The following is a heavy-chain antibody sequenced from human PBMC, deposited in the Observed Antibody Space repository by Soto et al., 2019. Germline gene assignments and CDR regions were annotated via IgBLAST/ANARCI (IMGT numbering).Heavy chain of an antibody. Sequence: SESLSVTCAFSAGSISIGGYCWSWIRQPPGKGLEWIGYIYHSGSTYYNPSLKSRVTISVDRSKNQFSLKLSSVTAADTAVYYCARAGDYYGMDVWGQGTTVTVSS. CDR2: IYHSGST. J-gene: IGHJ6*01. CDR1: AGSISIGGYC. CDR3: ARAGDYYGMDV. V-gene: IGHV4-30-2*01. D-gene: IGHD3-10*01.